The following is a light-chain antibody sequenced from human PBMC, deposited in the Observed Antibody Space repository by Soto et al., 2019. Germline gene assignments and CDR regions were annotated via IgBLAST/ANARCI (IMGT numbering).Light chain of an antibody. Sequence: EIVLTQSPGTLSLSPGERATLSCRAIQRVSSSYLAWYQQKPGQAPRLLIYGASSRATGIPDRFSGSGSGTDFTLTIRRLEPEDFAVYYCQQYGSSYPWTFGQGTKVDI. CDR1: QRVSSSY. CDR2: GAS. CDR3: QQYGSSYPWT. V-gene: IGKV3-20*01. J-gene: IGKJ1*01.